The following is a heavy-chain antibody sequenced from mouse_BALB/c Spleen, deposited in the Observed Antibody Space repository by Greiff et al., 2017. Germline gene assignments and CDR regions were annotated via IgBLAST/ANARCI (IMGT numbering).Heavy chain of an antibody. D-gene: IGHD2-1*01. CDR1: GYSITSDYA. CDR2: ISYSGST. Sequence: EVKLVESGPGLVKPSQSLSLTCTVTGYSITSDYAWNWIRQFPGNKLEWMGYISYSGSTSYNPSLKSRISITRDTSKNQFFLQLNSVTTEDTATYYCARRGNLKDYWGQGTTLTVSS. CDR3: ARRGNLKDY. V-gene: IGHV3-2*02. J-gene: IGHJ2*01.